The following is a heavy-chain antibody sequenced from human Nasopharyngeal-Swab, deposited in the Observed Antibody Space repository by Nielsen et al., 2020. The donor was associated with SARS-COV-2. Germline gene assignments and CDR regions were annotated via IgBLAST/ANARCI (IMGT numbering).Heavy chain of an antibody. J-gene: IGHJ4*02. CDR2: ISSSGSAT. Sequence: GESLKISCAVSGFTFSSYDMNWVRQAPGKGLEWISYISSSGSATNYADSVKGRFTISRDNAKNSLYLQMNSLRDEGTAVYYCTRLAVSRIDYWGQGTQVTVSS. D-gene: IGHD6-19*01. V-gene: IGHV3-48*02. CDR3: TRLAVSRIDY. CDR1: GFTFSSYD.